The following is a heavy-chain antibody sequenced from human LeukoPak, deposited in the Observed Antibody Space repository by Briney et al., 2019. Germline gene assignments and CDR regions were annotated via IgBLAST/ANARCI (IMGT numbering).Heavy chain of an antibody. D-gene: IGHD3-22*01. Sequence: PGGSLRLSCAASGFTFSSYGMHWVRQAPGKGLVWVSRINSDGSSTSYADSVKGRFTISRDNAKNTLYLQMNSLRAEDTAVYYCAMGPYYYDSSGYYYWGQGTLVTVSS. V-gene: IGHV3-74*01. CDR2: INSDGSST. CDR3: AMGPYYYDSSGYYY. CDR1: GFTFSSYG. J-gene: IGHJ4*02.